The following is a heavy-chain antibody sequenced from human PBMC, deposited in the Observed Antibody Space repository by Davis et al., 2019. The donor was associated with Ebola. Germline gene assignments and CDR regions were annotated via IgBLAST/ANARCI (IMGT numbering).Heavy chain of an antibody. D-gene: IGHD5-12*01. CDR3: AKVGVDIVAFGGLDY. CDR1: GFTFSSYA. CDR2: ISGSGGST. Sequence: PGGSLRLSCAASGFTFSSYAMSWVRQAPGKGLEWVSTISGSGGSTYYADSVKGRFTISRDNSKNTLYLQMNSLRAEDTAVYYCAKVGVDIVAFGGLDYWGQGTLVTVSS. J-gene: IGHJ4*02. V-gene: IGHV3-23*01.